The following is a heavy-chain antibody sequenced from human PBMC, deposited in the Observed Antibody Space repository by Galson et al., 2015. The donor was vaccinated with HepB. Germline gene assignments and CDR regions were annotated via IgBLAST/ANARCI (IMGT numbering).Heavy chain of an antibody. J-gene: IGHJ6*02. CDR3: AREMGIVVVVAATRDSYYYYGMDV. CDR1: GYTFTSYY. V-gene: IGHV1-46*01. CDR2: INPSGGST. Sequence: SVKVSCKASGYTFTSYYMHWVRQAPGQGLEWMGIINPSGGSTSYAQKFQGRVTMTRDTSTSTVYMELSSLRSEDTAVYYCAREMGIVVVVAATRDSYYYYGMDVWGQGTTVTVSS. D-gene: IGHD2-15*01.